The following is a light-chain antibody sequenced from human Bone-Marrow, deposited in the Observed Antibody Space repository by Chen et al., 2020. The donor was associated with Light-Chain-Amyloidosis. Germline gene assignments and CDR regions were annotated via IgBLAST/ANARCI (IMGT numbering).Light chain of an antibody. CDR2: DAS. CDR1: QSVYTN. V-gene: IGKV3-15*01. J-gene: IGKJ3*01. CDR3: QHYNNWPFT. Sequence: TQSPGTLSLSPGETATLSCRTGQSVYTNLAWYQHKPGQAPSLLIYDASTRAAGIPGRFSGSRSGVDFTLTISNIQSEDSAVYYCQHYNNWPFTFGPGTTVNIK.